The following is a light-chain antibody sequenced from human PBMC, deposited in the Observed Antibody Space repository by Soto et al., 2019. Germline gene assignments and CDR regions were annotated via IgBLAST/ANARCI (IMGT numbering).Light chain of an antibody. CDR3: QQYDIWPPWT. CDR1: QSVGRK. V-gene: IGKV3-15*01. Sequence: IEMTQSPATLSVSPGERATLSCRSSQSVGRKLAWYQQKPGQAPRLLIYDASNRAMGVAARFSGSGSVTEFTLTISSLQSEDVAVYHCQQYDIWPPWTFGQETKVEI. J-gene: IGKJ1*01. CDR2: DAS.